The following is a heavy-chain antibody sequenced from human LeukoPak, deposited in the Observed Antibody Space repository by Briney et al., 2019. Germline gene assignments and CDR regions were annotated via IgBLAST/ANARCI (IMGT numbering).Heavy chain of an antibody. Sequence: GGSLRLFCEASGFTFSSYWMHWVRQAPGMGLVWVSRMNTDGSTTNYADSVTGRFTISRDNAKNTLFLQMNSLRAEDTAVYYCARELYWGQPDYWGRGTLITVSS. D-gene: IGHD7-27*01. CDR3: ARELYWGQPDY. CDR1: GFTFSSYW. V-gene: IGHV3-74*01. CDR2: MNTDGSTT. J-gene: IGHJ4*02.